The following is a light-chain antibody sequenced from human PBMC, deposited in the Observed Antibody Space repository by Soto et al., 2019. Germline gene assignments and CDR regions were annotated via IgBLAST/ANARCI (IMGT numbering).Light chain of an antibody. CDR1: QTINNY. V-gene: IGKV1-39*01. CDR2: AES. Sequence: DLPMTQSPSSLSASVGDRVTITCRASQTINNYLNWYQQRPGKAPNLIIFAESNLQGGVPSRFSGSGSGTDFTLTISSLQHEDLATYYCQQSYTSPYTFGQGTKLQIK. J-gene: IGKJ2*01. CDR3: QQSYTSPYT.